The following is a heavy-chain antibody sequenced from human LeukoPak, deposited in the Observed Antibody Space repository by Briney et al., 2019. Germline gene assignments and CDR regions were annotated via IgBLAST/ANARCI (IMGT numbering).Heavy chain of an antibody. J-gene: IGHJ4*02. Sequence: GGSLRLSCAASGFTFSSYTMHWVRQAPGKGLEWVAIISYDGSSKYYADSVKGRFTISRDNSKNTLYLQMNSLRAEDTAVYYCAREPNYYGSGNDYWGQGTLVTVSS. CDR1: GFTFSSYT. CDR3: AREPNYYGSGNDY. CDR2: ISYDGSSK. V-gene: IGHV3-30-3*01. D-gene: IGHD3-10*01.